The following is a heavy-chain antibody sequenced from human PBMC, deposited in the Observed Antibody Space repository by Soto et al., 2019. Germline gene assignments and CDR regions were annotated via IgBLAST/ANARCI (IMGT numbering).Heavy chain of an antibody. CDR2: IYYIGNT. Sequence: QVQLQESGPGLVKPSDTLSLTCAVSGYSISNTNWWGWIRQPPGKGLEWIGYIYYIGNTYYNPSLKSRVTMSVDTSKNQFSLKLSSVTAVDTAVYYCARLGDSSGNHAYWFDPWGQGTLVTVSS. CDR3: ARLGDSSGNHAYWFDP. D-gene: IGHD3-10*01. J-gene: IGHJ5*02. V-gene: IGHV4-28*01. CDR1: GYSISNTNW.